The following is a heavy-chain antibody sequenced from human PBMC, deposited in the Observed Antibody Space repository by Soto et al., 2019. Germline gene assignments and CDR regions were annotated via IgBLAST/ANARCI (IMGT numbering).Heavy chain of an antibody. J-gene: IGHJ4*02. Sequence: QITLKESGPTLVKPTQTLTLTCTFSGFSLSSTRMAVGWIRQPPGKALEWLALIYWDDDKRYSPFLKSRLTITKDTSKNQVVLTMSNMCPVDTARYYCAHIVVAGLGYYFDYWGQGTLVTVSS. V-gene: IGHV2-5*02. D-gene: IGHD6-19*01. CDR3: AHIVVAGLGYYFDY. CDR1: GFSLSSTRMA. CDR2: IYWDDDK.